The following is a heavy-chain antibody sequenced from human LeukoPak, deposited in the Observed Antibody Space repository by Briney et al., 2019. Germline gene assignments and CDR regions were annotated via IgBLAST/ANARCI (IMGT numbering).Heavy chain of an antibody. J-gene: IGHJ4*02. V-gene: IGHV4-59*11. CDR3: ARGSTGAWDC. D-gene: IGHD7-27*01. Sequence: PSETLSLTCTVSGASINNHYWSWIRQSPGRGLESIGYVHYNGDTNYNPSLKSRVTMSLDTSKNQLSLKLSSVTAADTAVYYCARGSTGAWDCWGQGTLVTVSS. CDR2: VHYNGDT. CDR1: GASINNHY.